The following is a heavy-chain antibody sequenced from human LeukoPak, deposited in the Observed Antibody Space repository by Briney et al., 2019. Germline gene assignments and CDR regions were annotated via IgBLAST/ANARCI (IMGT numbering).Heavy chain of an antibody. D-gene: IGHD4-17*01. J-gene: IGHJ4*02. CDR3: VKGRLFGDYTFDF. Sequence: PGGSLRLSCAVSGFTFSDYGMSWVRQAPGKGLEWVSTIAGSGGNTNYADSVKGRFTISRDNSKSTLSLTMNSLRADDTAVYYCVKGRLFGDYTFDFWGQGTLVTVSS. V-gene: IGHV3-23*01. CDR1: GFTFSDYG. CDR2: IAGSGGNT.